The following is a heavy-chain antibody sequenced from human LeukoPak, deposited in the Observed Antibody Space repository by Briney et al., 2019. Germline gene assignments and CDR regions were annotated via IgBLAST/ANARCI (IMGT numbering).Heavy chain of an antibody. Sequence: QPGGSLRLSCAASGFTFNNYAMSWVRQAPGKGLEWVSAISGSGSPTYYADSVKGRFTISRDNSKNTLYLQMNSLRAEDTAVYYCAKDRGYYFEQLDYWGQGTLVTVSS. CDR1: GFTFNNYA. V-gene: IGHV3-23*01. D-gene: IGHD3-22*01. CDR2: ISGSGSPT. CDR3: AKDRGYYFEQLDY. J-gene: IGHJ4*02.